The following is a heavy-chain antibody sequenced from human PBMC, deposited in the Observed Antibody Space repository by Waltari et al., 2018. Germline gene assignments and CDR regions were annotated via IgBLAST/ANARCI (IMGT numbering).Heavy chain of an antibody. J-gene: IGHJ5*02. CDR1: GGSISRGDYY. CDR3: ARAFSGWYRFSNWFDP. Sequence: QVQLQESGPGLVKPSQTLSLTCTVSGGSISRGDYYWSWIRQPPGKGLEWIGYIYYSGSTYYNPSLKSRVTISVDTSKNQFSLKLSSVTAADTAVYYCARAFSGWYRFSNWFDPWGQGTLVTVSS. CDR2: IYYSGST. V-gene: IGHV4-30-4*08. D-gene: IGHD6-19*01.